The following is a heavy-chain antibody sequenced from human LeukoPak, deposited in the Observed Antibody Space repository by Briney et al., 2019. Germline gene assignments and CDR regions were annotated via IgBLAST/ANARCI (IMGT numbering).Heavy chain of an antibody. CDR2: IKQDGSEK. J-gene: IGHJ4*02. CDR3: ARDGFVGAADY. Sequence: GGSLRLSCAASGFIFSGYWMNWARQAPGKGLEWVANIKQDGSEKQYVDSVRGRFTISRDNAKNSLYLQMNSLRVEDTAAYYCARDGFVGAADYWGQGTLVTVSS. V-gene: IGHV3-7*01. CDR1: GFIFSGYW. D-gene: IGHD6-13*01.